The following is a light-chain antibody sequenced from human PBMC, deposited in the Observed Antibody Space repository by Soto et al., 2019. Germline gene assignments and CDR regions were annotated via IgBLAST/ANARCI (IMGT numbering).Light chain of an antibody. CDR3: LQRSSWPYT. Sequence: EIVLTQSPATLSFYPGERATIPCRASQSVSRYLAWYQQKPGQAPRLLIYDASNRATGIPSRFSGRGSVTDYTLTISCLEPEDFAVYYGLQRSSWPYTFGQGTKVEI. CDR1: QSVSRY. J-gene: IGKJ2*01. V-gene: IGKV3-11*01. CDR2: DAS.